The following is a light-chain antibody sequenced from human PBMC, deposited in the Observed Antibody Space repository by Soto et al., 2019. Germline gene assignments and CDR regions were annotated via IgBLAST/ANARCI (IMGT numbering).Light chain of an antibody. Sequence: EIVLTQSPGTLSLSPGERATLSCRASQSVSSSYLGWYQQKRGQAPRLLIYDASSRATGIPDRFSGSGSGTDFTLTISRLEPEDFAVYYCQKYGGSPPLYTFGQGTKLEIK. V-gene: IGKV3-20*01. J-gene: IGKJ2*01. CDR2: DAS. CDR3: QKYGGSPPLYT. CDR1: QSVSSSY.